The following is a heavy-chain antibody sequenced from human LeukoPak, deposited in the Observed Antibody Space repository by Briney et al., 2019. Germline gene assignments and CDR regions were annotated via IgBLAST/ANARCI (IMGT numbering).Heavy chain of an antibody. Sequence: GGSLRLSCAASGFTFSSYGMHWVRQAPGKGLEWVAVISYDGSNKYHADSVKGRFTISRDNSKNTLYLQMNSLRAEDTAVYYCARDWVTSLWYSGMDVWGQGPTVTVSS. V-gene: IGHV3-30*03. CDR3: ARDWVTSLWYSGMDV. CDR2: ISYDGSNK. J-gene: IGHJ6*02. D-gene: IGHD2-2*01. CDR1: GFTFSSYG.